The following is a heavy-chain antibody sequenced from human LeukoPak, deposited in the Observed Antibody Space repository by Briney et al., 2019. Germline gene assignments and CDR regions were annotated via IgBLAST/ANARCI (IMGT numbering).Heavy chain of an antibody. CDR1: GGSISSYY. Sequence: SETLSLTCTVSGGSISSYYWSWIRQPAGKGLEWIGRIYTSGSTNYNPSLKSRVTMSVDTSKNQFSLKLSSVTAADTAVYYCARGGKYYYDSSGYYSFDYWGQGTLVTVS. D-gene: IGHD3-22*01. CDR3: ARGGKYYYDSSGYYSFDY. V-gene: IGHV4-4*07. J-gene: IGHJ4*02. CDR2: IYTSGST.